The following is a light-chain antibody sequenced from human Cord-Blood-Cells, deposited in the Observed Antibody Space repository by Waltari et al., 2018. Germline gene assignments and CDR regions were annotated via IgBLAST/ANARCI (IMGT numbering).Light chain of an antibody. CDR3: SSYTSSSTLEVV. V-gene: IGLV2-14*01. Sequence: QSALTQPASGSGSPGQSITISCTGTSSAVGGSNYVSWYQQHPGKAPKLMIYDVSNRPSGVSNRFSDSKSGNTASLTISGLQAEDEADYYCSSYTSSSTLEVVFGGGTKLTVL. CDR2: DVS. CDR1: SSAVGGSNY. J-gene: IGLJ2*01.